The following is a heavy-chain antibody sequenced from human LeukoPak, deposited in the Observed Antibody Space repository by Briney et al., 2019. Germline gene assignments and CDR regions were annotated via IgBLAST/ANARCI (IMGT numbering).Heavy chain of an antibody. D-gene: IGHD2-2*02. CDR3: ARGDCSSTSCYTRVNTGFDP. CDR1: GYTFTSYY. CDR2: INPSGGST. Sequence: ASVKVSCKASGYTFTSYYMHWVRQAPGQGLEWMGIINPSGGSTSYAQKFQGRVTMTRDTSTSTVYMELSSLRSEDTAVYYCARGDCSSTSCYTRVNTGFDPWGQGTLVTVSS. V-gene: IGHV1-46*01. J-gene: IGHJ5*02.